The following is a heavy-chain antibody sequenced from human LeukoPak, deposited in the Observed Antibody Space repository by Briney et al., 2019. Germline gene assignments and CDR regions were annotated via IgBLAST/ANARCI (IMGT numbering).Heavy chain of an antibody. CDR2: ISGSGGST. CDR1: GFTFSSYA. V-gene: IGHV3-23*01. CDR3: ARREGYCSGGTCYFDN. J-gene: IGHJ4*02. D-gene: IGHD2-15*01. Sequence: GGSLRLSCAASGFTFSSYAMSWARQAPGKGLEWVSAISGSGGSTYYADSVKGRFTISRDNSKNTLYLQMNSLRAEDTAVYYCARREGYCSGGTCYFDNWGQGTLVTVSS.